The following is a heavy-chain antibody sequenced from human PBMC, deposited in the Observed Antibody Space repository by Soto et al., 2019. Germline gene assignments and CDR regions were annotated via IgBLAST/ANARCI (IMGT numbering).Heavy chain of an antibody. Sequence: SETLSLTCSVSGGSVSSGSYYWNWIRQPPGKGLEWIGYIYHSGSTDYNSSLKSRVTISLDTSKNEFSLKLSSVTAADTAVYYCARVHQPSSSGRGFDYWGQGTLVTVSS. CDR3: ARVHQPSSSGRGFDY. J-gene: IGHJ4*02. CDR1: GGSVSSGSYY. CDR2: IYHSGST. D-gene: IGHD6-19*01. V-gene: IGHV4-61*01.